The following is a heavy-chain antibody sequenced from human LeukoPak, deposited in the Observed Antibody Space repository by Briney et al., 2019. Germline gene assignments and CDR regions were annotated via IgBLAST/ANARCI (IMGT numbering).Heavy chain of an antibody. CDR3: ARGLSNQYYDFWSGYYPFDY. CDR1: GYTFTSYD. V-gene: IGHV1-8*01. CDR2: VNPNSGNT. Sequence: ASVKVSCKASGYTFTSYDINWVRQATGQGLEWMGWVNPNSGNTGYAQKFQGRVTMTRNTSISTAYMELSSLRSEDTAVYYCARGLSNQYYDFWSGYYPFDYWGQGTLVTVSS. D-gene: IGHD3-3*01. J-gene: IGHJ4*02.